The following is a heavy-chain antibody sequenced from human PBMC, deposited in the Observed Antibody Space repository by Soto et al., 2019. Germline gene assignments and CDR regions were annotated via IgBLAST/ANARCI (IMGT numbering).Heavy chain of an antibody. CDR2: IYYSGST. CDR1: GGSISSYY. J-gene: IGHJ6*03. CDR3: ARHRTEAVPFYYYYMDV. V-gene: IGHV4-59*08. D-gene: IGHD6-25*01. Sequence: PSETLSLTCTVSGGSISSYYWSWIRQPPGKGLEWIGYIYYSGSTNYNPSLKSRVTISVDTSKNQFSLKLSSVTAADTAVYYCARHRTEAVPFYYYYMDVWGKGTTVTVSS.